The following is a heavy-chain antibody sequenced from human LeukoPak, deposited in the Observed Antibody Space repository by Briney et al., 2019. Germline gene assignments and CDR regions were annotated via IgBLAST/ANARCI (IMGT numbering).Heavy chain of an antibody. V-gene: IGHV4-34*01. CDR1: GGSFSGYY. CDR2: INHSGST. CDR3: ARHRKRSGGYFGSGHDGFDT. Sequence: SETLSLTCAVYGGSFSGYYWSWIRQPPGKGLEWIGEINHSGSTNYIPSLESRVTLSVDTSKNQFSLNLNSVTAADTAVYYCARHRKRSGGYFGSGHDGFDTWGQGTMVTVSS. J-gene: IGHJ3*02. D-gene: IGHD3-22*01.